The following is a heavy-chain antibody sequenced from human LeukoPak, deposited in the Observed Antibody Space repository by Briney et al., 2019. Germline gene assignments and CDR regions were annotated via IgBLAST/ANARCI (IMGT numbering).Heavy chain of an antibody. V-gene: IGHV3-48*03. CDR1: GFTFSSYE. CDR3: AREDSSGYKPFDY. D-gene: IGHD3-22*01. Sequence: GGSLKLSCAASGFTFSSYEMNWVRQAPGKGLEWVSYISSSGSTIYYADSVKGRFTISRDNAKNSLYLQTNSLRAEDAVVYYCAREDSSGYKPFDYWGQGTLVTVSS. J-gene: IGHJ4*02. CDR2: ISSSGSTI.